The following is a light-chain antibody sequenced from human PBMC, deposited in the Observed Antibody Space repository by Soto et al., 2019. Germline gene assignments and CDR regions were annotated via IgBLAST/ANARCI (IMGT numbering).Light chain of an antibody. CDR2: GAS. V-gene: IGKV3-20*01. CDR3: QQYCSSRWT. Sequence: EIVLTQSPGTLSLSPGERATISCRASQSVSSSYLAWYQQNRGQAPRLLIYGASSRAPGIPDRFGGSGSGTDFTLTISRLEPEDFAVYYCQQYCSSRWTFGQGTKVEIK. CDR1: QSVSSSY. J-gene: IGKJ1*01.